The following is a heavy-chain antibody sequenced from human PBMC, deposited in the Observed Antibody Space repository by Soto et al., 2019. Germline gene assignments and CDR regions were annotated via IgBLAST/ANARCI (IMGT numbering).Heavy chain of an antibody. CDR2: IWYDGYNK. CDR3: ARGSGWSNWYFDL. V-gene: IGHV3-33*01. J-gene: IGHJ2*01. CDR1: GFTFSSYG. Sequence: QVQLVESGGGVVQPGTPLRLSCAGTGFTFSSYGMHWVRQAPGKGLDWVAVIWYDGYNKYYADSVKGRFAISRDNSKNTVYLEMHSLRAEDTAVYYCARGSGWSNWYFDLWGRGTLVTVSS. D-gene: IGHD6-19*01.